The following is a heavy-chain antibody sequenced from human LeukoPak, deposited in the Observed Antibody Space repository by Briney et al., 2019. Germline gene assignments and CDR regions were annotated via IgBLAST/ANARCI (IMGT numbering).Heavy chain of an antibody. D-gene: IGHD2-15*01. CDR1: GYTFTRYY. Sequence: ASVKVSFKASGYTFTRYYMHWVRQAPGQGLGWMGWINPNSGGTNYAQKFQGRVTMTRDTSISTAYMELSRLRSVDTGVYYCARGYCSSGSCYYYFDYWGQGTLVTVSS. CDR2: INPNSGGT. V-gene: IGHV1-2*02. CDR3: ARGYCSSGSCYYYFDY. J-gene: IGHJ4*02.